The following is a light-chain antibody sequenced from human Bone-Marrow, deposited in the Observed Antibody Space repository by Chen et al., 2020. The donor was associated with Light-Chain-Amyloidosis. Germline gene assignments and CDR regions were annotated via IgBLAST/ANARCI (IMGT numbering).Light chain of an antibody. Sequence: EIVLTQSPGTLSLSPGESATVSCRASQSVSSSYVAWYQQKSGQAPRLLIHGASTRATGIPDRFSGRGSGTDFNLSITRVEAEDLAVYYCQHDDSLLTFGQGTRLDIK. J-gene: IGKJ5*01. CDR2: GAS. CDR3: QHDDSLLT. CDR1: QSVSSSY. V-gene: IGKV3-20*01.